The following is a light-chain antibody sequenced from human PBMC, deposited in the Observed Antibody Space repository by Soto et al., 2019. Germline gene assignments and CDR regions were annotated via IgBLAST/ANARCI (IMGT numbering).Light chain of an antibody. CDR1: QGISSY. CDR2: AAS. J-gene: IGKJ4*01. Sequence: DIQLTQSPSFLSASVGDRVTITCRASQGISSYLAWYQQKPGKAPKLLIYAASTLQSGVPSRFSGSGSGTEFTLPNRSLQPEPFATYYCQPLNSYPLTFGGVTKVEIK. CDR3: QPLNSYPLT. V-gene: IGKV1-9*01.